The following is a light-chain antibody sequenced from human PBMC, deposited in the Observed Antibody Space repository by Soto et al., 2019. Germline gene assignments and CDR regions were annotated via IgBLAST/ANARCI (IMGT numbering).Light chain of an antibody. V-gene: IGKV3-20*01. J-gene: IGKJ1*01. CDR3: QQYGDSRWT. Sequence: EILLTQSPGTLSLSPGERATLSCRASQTVSSSFVAWYQQKPGQAPRLLIYGASTRAAGIPDRFSGSGSGADFTLTNSRLEPEDSAAYYCQQYGDSRWTFGQGTKVEI. CDR2: GAS. CDR1: QTVSSSF.